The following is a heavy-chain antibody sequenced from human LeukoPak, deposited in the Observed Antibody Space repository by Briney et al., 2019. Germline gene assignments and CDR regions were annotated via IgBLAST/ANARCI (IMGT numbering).Heavy chain of an antibody. J-gene: IGHJ4*02. D-gene: IGHD5-12*01. CDR2: IYYSGST. CDR3: ARGERWLQSPFDY. V-gene: IGHV4-59*01. CDR1: GGSISSYY. Sequence: PSETLSLTCAVSGGSISSYYWSWIRQPPGEGLEWIGYIYYSGSTNYNPSLKSRVTISVDTSKNQFSLKLSSVTAADTAVYYCARGERWLQSPFDYWGQGTLVTVSS.